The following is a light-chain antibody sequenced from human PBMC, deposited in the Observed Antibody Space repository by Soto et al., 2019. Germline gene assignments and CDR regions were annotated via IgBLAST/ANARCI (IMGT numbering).Light chain of an antibody. CDR2: NND. V-gene: IGLV1-44*01. CDR1: SSNIGANT. CDR3: AAWDYSLYLRV. J-gene: IGLJ1*01. Sequence: QSVLTQPPSASGTPGQRVTISCSGSSSNIGANTVNWYQQLPGTAPKLLISNNDQRPSGVPDRFSGSKSGTSASLAISGLQSEDDSDYYCAAWDYSLYLRVF.